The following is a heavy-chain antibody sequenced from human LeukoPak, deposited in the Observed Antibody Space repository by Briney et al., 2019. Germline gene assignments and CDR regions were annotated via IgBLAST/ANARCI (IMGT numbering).Heavy chain of an antibody. Sequence: SETLSLTCAVYGGSFSGYYWSGLRQPPGEGREWMGEINHSGSTNYNPSLKSRVTIPVDTSKNQCSLKLSSVTAADTAVYYCARGQPRRYYYGSGSYSPFDYWGQGTLVTVSS. CDR1: GGSFSGYY. J-gene: IGHJ4*02. CDR3: ARGQPRRYYYGSGSYSPFDY. V-gene: IGHV4-34*01. CDR2: INHSGST. D-gene: IGHD3-10*01.